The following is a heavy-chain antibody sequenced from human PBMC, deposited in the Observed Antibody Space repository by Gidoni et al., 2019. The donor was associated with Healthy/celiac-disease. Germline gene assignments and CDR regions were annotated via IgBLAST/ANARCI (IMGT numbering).Heavy chain of an antibody. Sequence: QVQRQESGPGLVTPSQTLSLTCTVTGGSIRSGRYYWSWIRQPAGKGLEGIGRIYTSGSPNYHPSLKSRVTISVDTSKNQFSLKLSSVTAADTAVYYCARYSGSLDAFDIWGQGTMVTVSS. V-gene: IGHV4-61*02. CDR3: ARYSGSLDAFDI. CDR1: GGSIRSGRYY. D-gene: IGHD1-26*01. CDR2: IYTSGSP. J-gene: IGHJ3*02.